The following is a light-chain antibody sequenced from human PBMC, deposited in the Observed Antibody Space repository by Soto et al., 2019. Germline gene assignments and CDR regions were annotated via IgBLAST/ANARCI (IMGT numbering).Light chain of an antibody. CDR3: QQRSGWPPT. J-gene: IGKJ4*01. CDR2: GAS. Sequence: IVLTQSPGTLSLSPGDRATLSCGASQTVSGNYLAWYQQKPGQVPRLLIYGASSRAIGIPDRFSGSGSGTDFALTISRLEPEDFAVYFCQQRSGWPPTFGGGTKVDIK. CDR1: QTVSGNY. V-gene: IGKV3D-20*02.